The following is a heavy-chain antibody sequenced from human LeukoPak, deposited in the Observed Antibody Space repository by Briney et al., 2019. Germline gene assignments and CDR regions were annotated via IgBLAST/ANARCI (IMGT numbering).Heavy chain of an antibody. J-gene: IGHJ4*02. CDR1: GGSISSSSYY. CDR3: ARDLAVARTVDY. V-gene: IGHV4-39*07. CDR2: IYYSGST. D-gene: IGHD6-19*01. Sequence: PSETLSLTCTVSGGSISSSSYYWGWIRQPPGKGLEWIGSIYYSGSTYYNPSLKSRVTISVDTSKNQFSLKLSSVTAADTAVYYCARDLAVARTVDYWGQGTLVTVSS.